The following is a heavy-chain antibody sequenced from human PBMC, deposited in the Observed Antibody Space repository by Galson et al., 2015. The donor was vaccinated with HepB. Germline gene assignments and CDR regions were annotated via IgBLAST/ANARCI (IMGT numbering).Heavy chain of an antibody. Sequence: SVKVSCKASGGTFSSYTISWVRQAPGQGLEWMGRIIPILGIANYAQKFQGRVTITADKSTSTAYMELSSLRSEDTAVYYCARARDIVATTFDYWGQGTLVTVSS. CDR1: GGTFSSYT. J-gene: IGHJ4*02. D-gene: IGHD5-12*01. CDR2: IIPILGIA. V-gene: IGHV1-69*02. CDR3: ARARDIVATTFDY.